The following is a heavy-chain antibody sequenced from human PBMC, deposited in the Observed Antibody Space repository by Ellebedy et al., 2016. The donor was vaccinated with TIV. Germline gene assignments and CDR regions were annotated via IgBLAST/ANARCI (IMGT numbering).Heavy chain of an antibody. V-gene: IGHV6-1*01. CDR1: GDSVSSNSAA. J-gene: IGHJ2*01. D-gene: IGHD6-19*01. CDR2: TYYRSKWYN. CDR3: ARDRFYSSGWYVSEYWYFDL. Sequence: SQTLSLTCAISGDSVSSNSAAWNWIRQSPSRGLEWLGRTYYRSKWYNDYAVSVKSRITINPDTSKNQFSLQLNSVTPEDTAVYYCARDRFYSSGWYVSEYWYFDLWGRGTLVTVSS.